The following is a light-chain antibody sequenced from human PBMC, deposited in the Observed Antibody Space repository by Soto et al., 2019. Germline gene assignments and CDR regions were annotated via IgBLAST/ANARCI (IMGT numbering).Light chain of an antibody. CDR1: SSDVGSYNR. CDR3: SSYTSSSPVV. V-gene: IGLV2-18*02. J-gene: IGLJ2*01. Sequence: QSALTQPPSVSGSPGQSVTISCTGTSSDVGSYNRVSWYQQPPGTAPKLMIYEVSNRPSGVPDRFSGSKSGNTASLTISGLQVEDEADYSCSSYTSSSPVVFGGGTMLTVL. CDR2: EVS.